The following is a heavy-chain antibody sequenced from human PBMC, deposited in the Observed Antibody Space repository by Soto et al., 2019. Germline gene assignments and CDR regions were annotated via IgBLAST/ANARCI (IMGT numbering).Heavy chain of an antibody. V-gene: IGHV4-31*03. Sequence: PSETLSLTCNVSDDSISSGGYYCTWIRLHPGKGLEWIGNIHHSGSTFYNPSLKSRVSISVDTSKNQFSLKLSSVTAADTGVYVCVSGVLSCGQGTLVIVSS. CDR1: DDSISSGGYY. CDR3: VSGVLS. J-gene: IGHJ1*01. CDR2: IHHSGST. D-gene: IGHD3-16*01.